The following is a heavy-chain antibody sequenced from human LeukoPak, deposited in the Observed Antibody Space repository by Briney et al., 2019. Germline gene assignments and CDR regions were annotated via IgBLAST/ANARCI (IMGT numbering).Heavy chain of an antibody. Sequence: ASVKVSCKASGDTFLDYYMHWVRQAPGQGLEWMGWINPNSGGTNYAQKFQGRVTVTRDTSISTVYMDLSGLRSDDTAMYYCARVRPCTTATCYRWFDPWGQGTLVTVSS. CDR2: INPNSGGT. J-gene: IGHJ5*02. CDR3: ARVRPCTTATCYRWFDP. D-gene: IGHD2-2*01. V-gene: IGHV1-2*02. CDR1: GDTFLDYY.